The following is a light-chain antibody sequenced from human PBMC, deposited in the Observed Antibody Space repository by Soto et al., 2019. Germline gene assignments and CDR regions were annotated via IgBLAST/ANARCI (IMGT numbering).Light chain of an antibody. CDR3: HQYGSSPFT. J-gene: IGKJ2*01. CDR1: QSVSSSY. CDR2: GAS. V-gene: IGKV3-20*01. Sequence: EIVLTQSPSTLSLSPGERATLSCRASQSVSSSYLAWYQQKPGQAPRLLIYGASSRATGMPERFSGSGSGTDFTLSISRLEPEDFAVYYCHQYGSSPFTFGQGTKLDIK.